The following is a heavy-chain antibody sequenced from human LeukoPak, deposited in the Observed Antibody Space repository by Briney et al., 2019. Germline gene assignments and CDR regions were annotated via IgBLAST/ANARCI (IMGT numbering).Heavy chain of an antibody. Sequence: HSGGSLRLSCAASGFTFSSYAMNWVRQAPGKGLEWVSSISGSGDSTYYADSVKGRLTISRDNSKNTLYLQMNSLRAEDTALYYCARRSGYFDCWGQGTLVTVSS. D-gene: IGHD2-15*01. J-gene: IGHJ4*02. CDR1: GFTFSSYA. V-gene: IGHV3-23*01. CDR3: ARRSGYFDC. CDR2: ISGSGDST.